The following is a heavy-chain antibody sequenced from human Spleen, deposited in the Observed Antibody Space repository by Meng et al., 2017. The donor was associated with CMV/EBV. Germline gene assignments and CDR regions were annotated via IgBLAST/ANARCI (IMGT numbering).Heavy chain of an antibody. CDR3: ARGPVGATYYFDY. V-gene: IGHV3-30*14. CDR2: ISYDGSNK. Sequence: VSRVEPGGGVVQPGRAPILSCAASGFTFSSYAMHWVRQAPRKRLEWVAVISYDGSNKYYADSVKGRFTISRDNSTNTLYLQMNSLLAEDTAVYYCARGPVGATYYFDYWGQGTLVTVSS. J-gene: IGHJ4*02. CDR1: GFTFSSYA. D-gene: IGHD1-26*01.